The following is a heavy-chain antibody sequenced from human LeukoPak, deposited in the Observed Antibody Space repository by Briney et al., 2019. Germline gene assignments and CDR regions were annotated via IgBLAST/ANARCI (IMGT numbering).Heavy chain of an antibody. CDR3: ARGCSSTSCYGSGSYNPYDY. Sequence: KPSETLSLTCTVSGGSISSYYWSWIRQPPGKGLEWIGCIYYSGSTNYNPSLKSRVTISVDTSKNQFSLKLSSVTAADTAVYYCARGCSSTSCYGSGSYNPYDYWGQGTLVTVSS. D-gene: IGHD2-2*01. CDR1: GGSISSYY. J-gene: IGHJ4*02. CDR2: IYYSGST. V-gene: IGHV4-59*01.